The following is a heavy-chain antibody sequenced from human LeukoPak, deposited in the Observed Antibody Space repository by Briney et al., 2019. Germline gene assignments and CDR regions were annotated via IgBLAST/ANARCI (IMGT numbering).Heavy chain of an antibody. CDR1: GFTFSTFS. V-gene: IGHV3-21*01. Sequence: GGSLRLSCAASGFTFSTFSINWVRQTPGKGLEWVSAISGSGSDIYYADSVKGRFTISRDNPKRSLYLQMNSLRAEDTAVYYCARRTFPNDAFDIWGQGTMVTVSS. CDR2: ISGSGSDI. CDR3: ARRTFPNDAFDI. J-gene: IGHJ3*02. D-gene: IGHD1-7*01.